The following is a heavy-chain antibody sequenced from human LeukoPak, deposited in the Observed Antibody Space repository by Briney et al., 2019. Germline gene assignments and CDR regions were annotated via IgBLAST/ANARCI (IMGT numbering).Heavy chain of an antibody. V-gene: IGHV1-8*01. Sequence: ASVKVSCKASGYTFTSYDIDWVRQATGQGLEWMGWMNPNSGNTGYAQKFQGRVTMTRNTSISTAYMELSSLRSEDTAVYYCARGPLRYFDWYLTGEYLSDYYYYMDVWGKGTTVTVSS. D-gene: IGHD3-9*01. CDR3: ARGPLRYFDWYLTGEYLSDYYYYMDV. CDR1: GYTFTSYD. CDR2: MNPNSGNT. J-gene: IGHJ6*03.